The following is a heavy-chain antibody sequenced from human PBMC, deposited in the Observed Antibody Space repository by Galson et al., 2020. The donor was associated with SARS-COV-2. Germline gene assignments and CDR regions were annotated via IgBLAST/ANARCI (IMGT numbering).Heavy chain of an antibody. CDR3: ARAWEYYDFWSGYYQGNWFDP. Sequence: SDTLSLTCTVSGGSISSSSYYWGWIRQPPGKGLEWIGSVYYSGSTYYNPSLKSRVTISVDTSKNQFSLKLSSVTAADTAVYYCARAWEYYDFWSGYYQGNWFDPWGQGTLVTVSA. V-gene: IGHV4-39*07. CDR1: GGSISSSSYY. CDR2: VYYSGST. D-gene: IGHD3-3*01. J-gene: IGHJ5*02.